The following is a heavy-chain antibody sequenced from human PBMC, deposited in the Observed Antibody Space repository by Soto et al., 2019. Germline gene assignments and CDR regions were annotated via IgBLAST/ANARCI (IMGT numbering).Heavy chain of an antibody. CDR1: GITFSRYT. Sequence: GGSLRLSCAASGITFSRYTIYWVRQAPGKGLEWVALISFDGSNEFYADSVKGRFTISRDNSKNTAYLQMDSLRPQDTAMYYCARPPANPLMASDDVAEAGLFWNWFDLWGQGTLVTVSS. CDR3: ARPPANPLMASDDVAEAGLFWNWFDL. J-gene: IGHJ5*02. D-gene: IGHD6-13*01. V-gene: IGHV3-30-3*01. CDR2: ISFDGSNE.